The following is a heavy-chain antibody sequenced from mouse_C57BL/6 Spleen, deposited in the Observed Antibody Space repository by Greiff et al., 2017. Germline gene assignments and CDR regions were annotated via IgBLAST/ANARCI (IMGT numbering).Heavy chain of an antibody. V-gene: IGHV1-19*01. CDR3: ARDDGYSLYFDV. CDR1: GYTFPDYY. J-gene: IGHJ1*03. Sequence: DVKLQESGPVLVKPGASVKMSCKASGYTFPDYYMNWVKQGHGKSLEWIGVITPYNGGTSYNQKFKGTATLTVDKSSSTAYMELKSLTSEDSAVYNCARDDGYSLYFDVWGTGTTVTVSS. CDR2: ITPYNGGT. D-gene: IGHD2-3*01.